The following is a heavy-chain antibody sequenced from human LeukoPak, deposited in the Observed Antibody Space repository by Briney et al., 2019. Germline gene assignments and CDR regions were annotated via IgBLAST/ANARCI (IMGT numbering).Heavy chain of an antibody. D-gene: IGHD2-21*02. Sequence: GASVKVSCKASRYTFTGYYMHWVRQAPGQGLEWMGWINPNSGGANYAQKFQGRVTMTRDTSISTAYMELSRLRSDDTAVYYCARSSDDYWFDPWGQGTLVTVSS. J-gene: IGHJ5*02. CDR2: INPNSGGA. V-gene: IGHV1-2*02. CDR3: ARSSDDYWFDP. CDR1: RYTFTGYY.